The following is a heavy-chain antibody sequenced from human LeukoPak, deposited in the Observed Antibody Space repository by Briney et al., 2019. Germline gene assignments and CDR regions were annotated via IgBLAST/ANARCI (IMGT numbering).Heavy chain of an antibody. Sequence: PSETLSLTCTVSGGSISSYYWSWIRQPPGKGLEWIGYIYYSGSTNYNPSLKSRVTISVDTSKNQFSLKLSSVTAADTAVYYCAGAEVTAYMDVWGKGTTVTVSS. CDR2: IYYSGST. CDR1: GGSISSYY. D-gene: IGHD2-21*02. V-gene: IGHV4-59*01. CDR3: AGAEVTAYMDV. J-gene: IGHJ6*03.